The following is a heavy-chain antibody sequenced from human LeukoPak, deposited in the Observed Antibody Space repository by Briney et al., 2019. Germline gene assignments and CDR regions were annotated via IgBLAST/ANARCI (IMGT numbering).Heavy chain of an antibody. CDR3: ARVKSTERRLQFNY. Sequence: GGSLRLSCAASGFTFRNYWMSWVRQAPGKGLEWVANIKEDGSEKYYVDSVKGRFTISRDNAKNSLHLQMNSLRAEDTAVYYCARVKSTERRLQFNYWGQGTLVTVSS. CDR2: IKEDGSEK. V-gene: IGHV3-7*03. J-gene: IGHJ4*02. D-gene: IGHD5-24*01. CDR1: GFTFRNYW.